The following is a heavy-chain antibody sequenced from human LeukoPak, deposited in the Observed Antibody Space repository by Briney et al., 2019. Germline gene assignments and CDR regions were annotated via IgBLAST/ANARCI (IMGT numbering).Heavy chain of an antibody. J-gene: IGHJ4*02. CDR1: GGSFSGYY. V-gene: IGHV4-34*01. D-gene: IGHD2-2*01. CDR2: INHSGST. CDR3: ARGLPAAALDY. Sequence: PSETLSLTCAVYGGSFSGYYWSWIRQPPGKGLEWIGEINHSGSTNYNPSLKSRVTISVDTSKNQFSLKLSSVTAADTAVYYCARGLPAAALDYWGQGTLVTVSS.